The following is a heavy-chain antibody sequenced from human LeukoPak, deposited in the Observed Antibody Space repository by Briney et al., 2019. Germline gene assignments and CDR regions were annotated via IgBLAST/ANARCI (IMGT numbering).Heavy chain of an antibody. V-gene: IGHV3-23*01. CDR2: ISGSGGST. D-gene: IGHD2-15*01. Sequence: PGGSLRLSCAASGFTFSSYAMSWVRQAPGKGLEWVSAISGSGGSTYYADSVKGRFTISRDNSKNTLHLQMNSLRAEDTAVYYCAKASVGTGYGLYNLGQGTLGTVSS. CDR1: GFTFSSYA. J-gene: IGHJ4*02. CDR3: AKASVGTGYGLYN.